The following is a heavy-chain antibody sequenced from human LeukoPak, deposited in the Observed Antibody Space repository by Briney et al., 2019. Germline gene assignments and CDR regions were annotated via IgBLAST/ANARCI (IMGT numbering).Heavy chain of an antibody. D-gene: IGHD4-17*01. V-gene: IGHV4-59*11. CDR3: ARDLVTVTKGFDI. Sequence: SETLSLTCAVSVDSFSSHYWTWIRQPPGKGLEWIGYISYIGSTNYNPSLKSRVTISIDTSKNQFSLKLSSVTAADTAVYYCARDLVTVTKGFDIWGQGTRVSVSS. J-gene: IGHJ3*02. CDR2: ISYIGST. CDR1: VDSFSSHY.